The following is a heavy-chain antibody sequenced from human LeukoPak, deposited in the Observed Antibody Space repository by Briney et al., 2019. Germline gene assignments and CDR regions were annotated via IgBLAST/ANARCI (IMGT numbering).Heavy chain of an antibody. CDR1: GFTVSSNY. CDR2: ISSTTAYI. D-gene: IGHD2-15*01. Sequence: GGSLRLSCAASGFTVSSNYMTWVRQAPGKGLEWVSSISSTTAYIHYADSVKGRFTISRDNTDNVVYLQMNSLRAEDTAVYYCARVAVAGPTGWFDPWGQGTLVTVSS. CDR3: ARVAVAGPTGWFDP. J-gene: IGHJ5*02. V-gene: IGHV3-21*01.